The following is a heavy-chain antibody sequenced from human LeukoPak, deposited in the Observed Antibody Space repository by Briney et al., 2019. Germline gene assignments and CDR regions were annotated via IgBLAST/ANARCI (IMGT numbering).Heavy chain of an antibody. D-gene: IGHD3-9*01. CDR3: ARQIYDILTGYYNDEGDAFDI. J-gene: IGHJ3*02. V-gene: IGHV1-2*02. CDR1: GYTFTGYY. Sequence: ASVKVSCKASGYTFTGYYMHWVRQAPGQGLEWMGWINPNSGGTNYAQKFQGRVTMTRDTSISTAYMELSRLRSDDTAVYYCARQIYDILTGYYNDEGDAFDIWAKGQWSPSLQ. CDR2: INPNSGGT.